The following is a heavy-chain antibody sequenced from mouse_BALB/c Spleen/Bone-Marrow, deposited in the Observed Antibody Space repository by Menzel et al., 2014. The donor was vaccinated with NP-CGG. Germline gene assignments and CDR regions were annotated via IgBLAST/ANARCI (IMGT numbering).Heavy chain of an antibody. CDR3: ARLHCYGNLFV. CDR1: GFDFSRYW. Sequence: EVKLLESGGGLVQPGGSLKLSCASSGFDFSRYWMSWVRQAPGKGLEWIGEINPESSTINYTPSLKDKFIISRDNAKNTXYXQMSKVRSEDTALYYCARLHCYGNLFVWGAGTTVTVSS. D-gene: IGHD1-1*01. CDR2: INPESSTI. V-gene: IGHV4-1*02. J-gene: IGHJ1*01.